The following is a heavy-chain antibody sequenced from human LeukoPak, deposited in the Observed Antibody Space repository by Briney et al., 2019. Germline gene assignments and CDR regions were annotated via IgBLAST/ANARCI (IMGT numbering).Heavy chain of an antibody. CDR2: INQDGSGR. CDR1: GFGFRSYA. D-gene: IGHD2-21*01. J-gene: IGHJ6*03. V-gene: IGHV3-7*01. CDR3: ARDLAYCGGDCYPRWYMDV. Sequence: GGSLRLSCAASGFGFRSYAMSWVRQAPGMGLEWVANINQDGSGRYYMDSVKGRFTISRDNSKNTVYLQMGSLRAEDMAVYYCARDLAYCGGDCYPRWYMDVWGKGTTVTVSS.